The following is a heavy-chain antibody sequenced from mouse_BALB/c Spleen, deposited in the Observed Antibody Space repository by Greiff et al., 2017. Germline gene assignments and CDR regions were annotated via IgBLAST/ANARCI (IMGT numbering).Heavy chain of an antibody. CDR1: GYSITSDYA. D-gene: IGHD2-1*01. V-gene: IGHV3-2*02. CDR3: ARYIYYGNYSYYFDY. J-gene: IGHJ2*01. Sequence: EVKLMESGPGLVKPSQSLSLTCTVTGYSITSDYAWNWIRQFPGNKLEWMGYISYSGSTSYNPSLKSRISITRDTSKNQFFLQLNSVTTEDTATYYCARYIYYGNYSYYFDYWGQGTTLTVSS. CDR2: ISYSGST.